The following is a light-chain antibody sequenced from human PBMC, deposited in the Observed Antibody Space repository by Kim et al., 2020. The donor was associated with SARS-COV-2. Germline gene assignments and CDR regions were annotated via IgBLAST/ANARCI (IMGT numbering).Light chain of an antibody. CDR2: DVS. CDR1: SSDVGGYNY. J-gene: IGLJ2*01. Sequence: QSALTQPASVSGSPGQSITISCTGTSSDVGGYNYVSWYQQHPGKAPKLLIFDVSRRPSGVSYRFSGSKSGNTASLTISVLQAEDEADYYCSSYTSSTTGVFGGGTKLTVL. CDR3: SSYTSSTTGV. V-gene: IGLV2-14*03.